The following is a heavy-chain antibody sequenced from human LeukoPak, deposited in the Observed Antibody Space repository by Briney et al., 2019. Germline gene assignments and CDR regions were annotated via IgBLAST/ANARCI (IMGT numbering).Heavy chain of an antibody. CDR3: ARGSGGASYYFDY. V-gene: IGHV3-7*01. CDR2: IKQDGSEK. D-gene: IGHD1-26*01. J-gene: IGHJ4*02. CDR1: GFTFSSYW. Sequence: GGSLRLSCAASGFTFSSYWMSWVRQARGKWLEWVANIKQDGSEKYYVDSVKGRFTISRDNAKNSLYLQMNSLRAEDTAVYYCARGSGGASYYFDYWGQGTLVTVSS.